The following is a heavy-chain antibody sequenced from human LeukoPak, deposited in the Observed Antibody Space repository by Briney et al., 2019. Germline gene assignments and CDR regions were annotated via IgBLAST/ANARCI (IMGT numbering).Heavy chain of an antibody. J-gene: IGHJ4*02. CDR3: ARDSTYYYGSGSSGPHYFDS. CDR1: GFTFSSYA. CDR2: ISYDGSNT. Sequence: GRPLRLSCAASGFTFSSYAMHWVRQAPGKGLEWVAVISYDGSNTYYADSVKGRFTISRDNPKNTLYLQLNSLRAEDSAVYYCARDSTYYYGSGSSGPHYFDSWGQGTLVTVSS. D-gene: IGHD3-10*01. V-gene: IGHV3-30*01.